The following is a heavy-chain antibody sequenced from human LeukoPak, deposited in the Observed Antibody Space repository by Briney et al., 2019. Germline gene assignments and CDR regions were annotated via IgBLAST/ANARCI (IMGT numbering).Heavy chain of an antibody. CDR1: GFTFSDSY. CDR2: TSTTGYS. D-gene: IGHD3/OR15-3a*01. Sequence: GGSLRLSCAASGFTFSDSYMSWIRQAPGKGLEWVSYTSTTGYSNYADSVEGRFTVSRDNAKNSLYLEMNSLRAEDTALYYCARTRGLGPGGFFDSWGQGTLVTVSS. J-gene: IGHJ4*02. CDR3: ARTRGLGPGGFFDS. V-gene: IGHV3-11*03.